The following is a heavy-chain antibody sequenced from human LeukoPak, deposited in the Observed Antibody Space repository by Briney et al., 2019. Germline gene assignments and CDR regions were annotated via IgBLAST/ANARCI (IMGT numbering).Heavy chain of an antibody. CDR1: GYTFTSYG. V-gene: IGHV1-18*01. D-gene: IGHD3-16*01. CDR3: ARNGAYMSTFGEPYYYYYYMDV. CDR2: ISAYNGNT. J-gene: IGHJ6*03. Sequence: GASVKVSCKASGYTFTSYGISWVRQAPGQGLEWMGWISAYNGNTNYAQKLQGRVTMTTDTSTSTAYMELRSLRSEDTAVYYCARNGAYMSTFGEPYYYYYYMDVWGKGTTVTISS.